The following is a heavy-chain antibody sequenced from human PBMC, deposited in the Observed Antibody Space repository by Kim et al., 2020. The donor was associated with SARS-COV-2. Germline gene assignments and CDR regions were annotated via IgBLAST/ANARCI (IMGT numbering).Heavy chain of an antibody. J-gene: IGHJ3*02. CDR1: GFTFSSYG. V-gene: IGHV3-33*01. Sequence: GGSQRLSCAASGFTFSSYGMHWVRQAPGKGLEWVAVIWYDGSNKYYADSVKGRFTISRDNSKNTLYLQMNSLRAEDTAVFYCARDRWYSSSSFMDAFDIWGQGTMVTVSS. D-gene: IGHD6-6*01. CDR3: ARDRWYSSSSFMDAFDI. CDR2: IWYDGSNK.